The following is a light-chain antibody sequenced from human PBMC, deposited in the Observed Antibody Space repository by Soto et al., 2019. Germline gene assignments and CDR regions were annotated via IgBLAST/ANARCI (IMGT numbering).Light chain of an antibody. Sequence: DIVMTQSPLSLPVTPGEPASISCRSSQSLLHSNGYNYLDGYLQKPGQSPQLLIYLGYIRAGRVPDRFSGSGSGTEVTLTSTSLQPEDSATYYCQQRNSYPRTFGQGTKVDIK. CDR3: QQRNSYPRT. J-gene: IGKJ2*02. CDR1: QSLLHSNGYNY. V-gene: IGKV2-28*01. CDR2: LGY.